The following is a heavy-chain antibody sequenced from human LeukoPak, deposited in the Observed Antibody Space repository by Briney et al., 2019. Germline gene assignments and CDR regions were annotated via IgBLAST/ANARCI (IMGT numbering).Heavy chain of an antibody. J-gene: IGHJ4*02. CDR3: ANSPATVPLWSGQYYFDY. Sequence: SVKVSCKASGGTFSSYAISWVRQAPGQGLEWMGGIIPIFGTVNYAQKFQGRVTITADKSTSTAYMELSSLRSEDTAVYYCANSPATVPLWSGQYYFDYWGQGTLVTVSS. CDR2: IIPIFGTV. V-gene: IGHV1-69*06. D-gene: IGHD3-10*01. CDR1: GGTFSSYA.